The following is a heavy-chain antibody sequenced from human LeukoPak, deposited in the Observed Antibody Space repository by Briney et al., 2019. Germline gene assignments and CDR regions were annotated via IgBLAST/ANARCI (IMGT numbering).Heavy chain of an antibody. D-gene: IGHD6-13*01. V-gene: IGHV3-11*04. CDR3: ATTSIAAAVPGCFDY. CDR1: GFIFGDYA. J-gene: IGHJ4*02. CDR2: ISSSGKTI. Sequence: PGRSLRLSCTASGFIFGDYAVTWFRQAPGKGLEWVSYISSSGKTIYYADSTKGRFTVSRDNAKNSLYLQMNSLRAEDTAVYYCATTSIAAAVPGCFDYWGQGTLVTVFS.